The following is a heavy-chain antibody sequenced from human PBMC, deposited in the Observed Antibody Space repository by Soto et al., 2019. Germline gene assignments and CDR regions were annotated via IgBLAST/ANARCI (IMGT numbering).Heavy chain of an antibody. J-gene: IGHJ4*02. Sequence: GGSLRLACAASGFTFSSYWMHWVRQAPVNGLVFVSRINSYFSSASYADSVKGRFTISRYNAKNTLYLQMNSLRAEDKAVYYCARDKWNSYWGQGTLVTVSS. V-gene: IGHV3-74*01. CDR2: INSYFSSA. D-gene: IGHD1-7*01. CDR1: GFTFSSYW. CDR3: ARDKWNSY.